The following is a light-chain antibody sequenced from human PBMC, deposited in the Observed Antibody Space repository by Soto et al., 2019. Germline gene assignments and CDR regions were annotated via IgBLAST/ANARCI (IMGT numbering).Light chain of an antibody. CDR3: QQYFHRLLT. CDR2: DAS. J-gene: IGKJ4*01. V-gene: IGKV1-33*01. CDR1: QDISNN. Sequence: DLPMTQSPSSLSASIGDRVTITCQASQDISNNLNWYQQKPGKAPKLLIYDASNLKTGVPSICSGSGAETYFTFTISSLQPEDIATYYCQQYFHRLLTFGGGTKVEI.